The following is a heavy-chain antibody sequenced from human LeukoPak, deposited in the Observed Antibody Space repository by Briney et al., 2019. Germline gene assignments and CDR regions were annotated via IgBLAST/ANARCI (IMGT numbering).Heavy chain of an antibody. J-gene: IGHJ4*02. CDR3: ARGYCSSTSCPDPFDY. V-gene: IGHV1-18*04. CDR2: ISAYNGNT. Sequence: ASVKVSCKASGYTFTSYSISWVRQAPGQGLEWMGWISAYNGNTNYAQKLQGRVTMTTDTSTSTAYMELRSLRSDDTAVYYCARGYCSSTSCPDPFDYWGQGTLVTVSS. CDR1: GYTFTSYS. D-gene: IGHD2-2*01.